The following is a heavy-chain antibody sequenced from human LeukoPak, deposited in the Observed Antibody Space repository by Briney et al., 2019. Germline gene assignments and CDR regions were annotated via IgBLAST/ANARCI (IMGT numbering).Heavy chain of an antibody. CDR3: ARHVDTAMVDY. J-gene: IGHJ4*02. Sequence: GESLKISCNGSGYSFTSYWIGWVRQLPGKRLEWMGIIYPGDSDTRYSPSFQGQVTISADKSISTAYLQWSSLKASDTAMYYCARHVDTAMVDYWGQGTLVTVSS. D-gene: IGHD5-18*01. CDR1: GYSFTSYW. CDR2: IYPGDSDT. V-gene: IGHV5-51*01.